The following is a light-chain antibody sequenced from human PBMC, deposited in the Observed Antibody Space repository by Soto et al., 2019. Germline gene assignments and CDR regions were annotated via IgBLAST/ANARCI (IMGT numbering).Light chain of an antibody. CDR1: QTIKKY. Sequence: IQMTQSPSSLSASVGDRVTVTCRASQTIKKYLNWYQCKPGKAPKLLIYGASNLQRGVPSRFSGSGSGTDFTLTISRLETEDFATYHCQQLSSYPVTFGQGTKVELK. CDR3: QQLSSYPVT. J-gene: IGKJ1*01. V-gene: IGKV1-39*01. CDR2: GAS.